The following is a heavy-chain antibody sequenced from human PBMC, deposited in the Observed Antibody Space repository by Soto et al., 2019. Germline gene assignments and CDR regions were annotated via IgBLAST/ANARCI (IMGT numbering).Heavy chain of an antibody. V-gene: IGHV4-39*01. CDR3: ARTTASFDY. Sequence: SETLSLTCTVSGGSISSSSYYWGWIRQPPGKGLEWIGSIYYSGSTYYNPSLKSRVTISVDTSKNQFSLKLSSVTAADTAVYYCARTTASFDYWGQGTLVTVSS. D-gene: IGHD4-17*01. J-gene: IGHJ4*02. CDR2: IYYSGST. CDR1: GGSISSSSYY.